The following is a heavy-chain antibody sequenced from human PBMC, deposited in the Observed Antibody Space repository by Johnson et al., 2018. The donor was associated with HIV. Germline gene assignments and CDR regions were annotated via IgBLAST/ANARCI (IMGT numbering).Heavy chain of an antibody. Sequence: QVQLVESGGGVVQPGRSLRLSCVASGFTFSSYAMHWVRQAPGKGLEWVAVISYDGSNKYYADSVKGRFTISRDNSKNTLYLQMNSLRAEDTAVYYCARDPRSSSWYYYSNDAFDIWGQGTMVTVSS. CDR2: ISYDGSNK. J-gene: IGHJ3*02. CDR3: ARDPRSSSWYYYSNDAFDI. D-gene: IGHD6-13*01. V-gene: IGHV3-30-3*01. CDR1: GFTFSSYA.